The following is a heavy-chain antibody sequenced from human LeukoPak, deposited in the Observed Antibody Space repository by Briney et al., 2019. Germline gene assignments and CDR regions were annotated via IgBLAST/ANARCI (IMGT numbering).Heavy chain of an antibody. CDR3: ARRTYGGVIAY. J-gene: IGHJ4*02. V-gene: IGHV4-39*07. CDR2: IFYSGST. CDR1: SGSISTSNYY. Sequence: SETLSLTCTVSSGSISTSNYYWDWVRQPPVKALEWIGNIFYSGSTYYSPSLKSRVTISLDTSRNQFSLKLNSVTAADTPVYFCARRTYGGVIAYWGQGTLVTVSS. D-gene: IGHD3-16*02.